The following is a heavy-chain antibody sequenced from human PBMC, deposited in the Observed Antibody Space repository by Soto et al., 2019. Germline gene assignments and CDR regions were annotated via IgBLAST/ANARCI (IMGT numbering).Heavy chain of an antibody. D-gene: IGHD3-22*01. CDR2: ISYDGSNK. CDR1: GGSFSGYY. Sequence: LSLTCAVYGGSFSGYYWSWIRQPPGKGLEWVAVISYDGSNKYYADSVKGRFTISRDNSKNTLYLQMNSLRAEDTAVYYCARDYSTMIVVGYWGQGTLVTVSS. J-gene: IGHJ4*02. V-gene: IGHV3-30-3*01. CDR3: ARDYSTMIVVGY.